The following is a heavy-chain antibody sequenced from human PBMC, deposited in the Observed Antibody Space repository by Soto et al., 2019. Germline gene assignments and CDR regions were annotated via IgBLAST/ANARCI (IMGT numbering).Heavy chain of an antibody. V-gene: IGHV4-39*01. CDR2: IYYSGST. CDR1: GGSISSSSYY. Sequence: QLQLQESGPGLVKPSETLSLTCTVSGGSISSSSYYWGWIRQPPGKGLEWIGSIYYSGSTYYNPSLKSRVTISVDTSKNQFSLKLSSVTAADTAAYYCARSVPAAMRSGGDYFDYWGQGTLVTVSS. CDR3: ARSVPAAMRSGGDYFDY. D-gene: IGHD2-2*01. J-gene: IGHJ4*02.